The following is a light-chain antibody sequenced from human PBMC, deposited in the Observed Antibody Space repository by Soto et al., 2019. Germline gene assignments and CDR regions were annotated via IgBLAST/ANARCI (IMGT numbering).Light chain of an antibody. CDR1: QSISHW. Sequence: DIQMTQSPATLSASVGDSVTITCRASQSISHWLAWYQQKPGKAPKFLIYDASSLESGVPSRFSGSGSGTEFTLTISSLQPDDFATYYCQQYDSYSEAFGQGTKVDIK. CDR3: QQYDSYSEA. CDR2: DAS. J-gene: IGKJ1*01. V-gene: IGKV1-5*01.